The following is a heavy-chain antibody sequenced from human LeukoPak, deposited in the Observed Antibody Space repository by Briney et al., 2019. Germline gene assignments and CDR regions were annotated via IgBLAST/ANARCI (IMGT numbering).Heavy chain of an antibody. Sequence: GGSLRLSCVGSGDSLIRHTMIWVRRAPGKGLEWIAYISSSGSPIYYADSVKGRFTVSRDNARTSLFLHMNSLRAEYTAVYYCAREYDSRARFDSWGQGTLVTVSS. V-gene: IGHV3-48*01. J-gene: IGHJ4*02. CDR1: GDSLIRHT. D-gene: IGHD6-13*01. CDR3: AREYDSRARFDS. CDR2: ISSSGSPI.